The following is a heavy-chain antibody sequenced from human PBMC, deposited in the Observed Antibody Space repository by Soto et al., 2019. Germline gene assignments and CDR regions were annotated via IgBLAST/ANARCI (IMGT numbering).Heavy chain of an antibody. CDR3: ARSAGYCSSTSCRRGYYYYMDV. J-gene: IGHJ6*03. CDR1: GGSFSGYY. D-gene: IGHD2-2*01. CDR2: INHRGST. V-gene: IGHV4-34*01. Sequence: QVQLQQWGAGLLKPSETLSLTCAVYGGSFSGYYWSWIRQPPGKGLEWIGEINHRGSTNYNPSLKLRGTISVDPSKSQFSRKLSSVTAADTAVYYCARSAGYCSSTSCRRGYYYYMDVWSKGTTVTVSS.